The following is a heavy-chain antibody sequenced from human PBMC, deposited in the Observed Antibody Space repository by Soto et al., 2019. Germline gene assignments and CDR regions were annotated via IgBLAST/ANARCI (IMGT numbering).Heavy chain of an antibody. J-gene: IGHJ6*02. V-gene: IGHV1-2*02. CDR1: GFTDYY. Sequence: ASVKVSCKASGFTDYYIHWVRQAPGQGLEWLGWVNPSSGGTNYAQKFQGRVAMTRDAFISTAYMELSRLQSDDTAVYYCAREGSADYGSYGVDVWGQGTTVPVSS. CDR2: VNPSSGGT. CDR3: AREGSADYGSYGVDV. D-gene: IGHD4-17*01.